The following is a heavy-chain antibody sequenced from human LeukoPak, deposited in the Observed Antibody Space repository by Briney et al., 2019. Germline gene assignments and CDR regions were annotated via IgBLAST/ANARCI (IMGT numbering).Heavy chain of an antibody. Sequence: PGGSLRLSCAASGFTFSSYGMHWVRQAPGKGLEWVAFIRYDGSNKYYADSVKGRFIISRDNSKNTLYLQMNSLRAEDTAVYYCAKDMVGYGDLFDYWGQGTLVTVSS. J-gene: IGHJ4*02. CDR1: GFTFSSYG. CDR3: AKDMVGYGDLFDY. V-gene: IGHV3-30*02. CDR2: IRYDGSNK. D-gene: IGHD4-17*01.